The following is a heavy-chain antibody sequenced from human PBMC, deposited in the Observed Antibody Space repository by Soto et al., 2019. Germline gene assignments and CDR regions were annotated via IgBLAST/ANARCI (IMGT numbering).Heavy chain of an antibody. Sequence: SCKASGYSFSSHGITWVRQAPGQGLEWMGWISTYNGNTNYAQKFQGRVTMTTDTSTTTAYMELRSLTSDDTAVYYCARGLGLPFAINFLPYYYTMDCRAQRTSDTVSS. CDR2: ISTYNGNT. CDR3: ARGLGLPFAINFLPYYYTMDC. J-gene: IGHJ6*02. CDR1: GYSFSSHG. D-gene: IGHD2-21*01. V-gene: IGHV1-18*01.